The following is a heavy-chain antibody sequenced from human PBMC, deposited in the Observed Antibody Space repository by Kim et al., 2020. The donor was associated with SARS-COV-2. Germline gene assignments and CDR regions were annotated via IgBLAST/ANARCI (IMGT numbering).Heavy chain of an antibody. CDR2: ITNSGGDT. V-gene: IGHV3-23*01. J-gene: IGHJ5*02. CDR3: ATQASGWNYFGP. D-gene: IGHD1-7*01. CDR1: GFTFSSYG. Sequence: GGSLRLSCAASGFTFSSYGMTWVRQAPGKGLQWVSTITNSGGDTYYADSVKGRFAISRDNSKNTLHLQMNSLRAEDSAVYYCATQASGWNYFGPWGQAT.